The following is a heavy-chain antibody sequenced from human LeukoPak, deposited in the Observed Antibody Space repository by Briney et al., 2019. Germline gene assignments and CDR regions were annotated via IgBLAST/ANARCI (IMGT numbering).Heavy chain of an antibody. CDR3: ANHGDYNQYYFDY. J-gene: IGHJ4*02. CDR1: GYTFTSYD. CDR2: MNPNSGNT. V-gene: IGHV1-8*01. D-gene: IGHD4-17*01. Sequence: ASVKVSCKASGYTFTSYDINWVRQATGQGLEWMGWMNPNSGNTGYAQKFQGRVTMTRNTSISTAYMELSSLRSEDTAVYYCANHGDYNQYYFDYWGQGTLVTVSS.